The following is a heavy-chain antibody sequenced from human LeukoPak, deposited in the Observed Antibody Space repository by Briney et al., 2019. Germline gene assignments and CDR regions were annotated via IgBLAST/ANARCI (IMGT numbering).Heavy chain of an antibody. CDR1: GYTFTSYA. J-gene: IGHJ4*02. V-gene: IGHV1-3*03. CDR2: INAGNGNT. CDR3: ARSRYYDSSGYLAY. Sequence: ASVNVSCKASGYTFTSYAMHWVRQAPGQRLEWMGWINAGNGNTKYSQEFQGRVTITRDTSASTAYMELSSLRSEDMAVYYCARSRYYDSSGYLAYWGQGTLVTVSS. D-gene: IGHD3-22*01.